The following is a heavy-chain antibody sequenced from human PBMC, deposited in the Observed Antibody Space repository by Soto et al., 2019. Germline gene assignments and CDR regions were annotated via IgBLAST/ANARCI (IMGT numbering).Heavy chain of an antibody. CDR1: GFTFSSYW. CDR3: ARDLGGNYYDSSGYFY. Sequence: GGSLRLSCAASGFTFSSYWMSWVRQAPGKGLEWVANIKQDGSEKYYVDSVKGRFTISRDNAKNSLYLQMNSLRAEDTAVYYCARDLGGNYYDSSGYFYWGQGTLVTVSS. J-gene: IGHJ4*02. D-gene: IGHD3-22*01. V-gene: IGHV3-7*01. CDR2: IKQDGSEK.